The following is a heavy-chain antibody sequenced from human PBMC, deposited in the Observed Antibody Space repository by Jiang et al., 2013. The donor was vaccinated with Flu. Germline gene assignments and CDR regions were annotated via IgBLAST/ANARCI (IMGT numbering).Heavy chain of an antibody. V-gene: IGHV1-46*01. D-gene: IGHD2-15*01. J-gene: IGHJ4*02. CDR2: INPSGGST. Sequence: SGAEVKKPGASVKVSCKASGYTFTSYYMHWVRQAPGQGLEWMGIINPSGGSTSYAQKFQGRVTMTRDTSTSTVYMELSSLRSEDTAVYYCTRDNVVVAASPMYYFDYWGQGTLVTVSS. CDR3: TRDNVVVAASPMYYFDY. CDR1: GYTFTSYY.